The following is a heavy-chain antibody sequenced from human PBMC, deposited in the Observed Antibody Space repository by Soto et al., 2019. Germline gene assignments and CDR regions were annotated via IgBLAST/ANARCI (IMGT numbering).Heavy chain of an antibody. CDR1: GASFNDYY. CDR2: INLSGST. CDR3: ARGGSSLHYYYYGMDV. Sequence: PSETLSLTCAVYGASFNDYYWSWIRQPPGRGLEWIGEINLSGSTNYNPSLKSRVTISLDTSKNQFSLNLSSVTAADTAVHYCARGGSSLHYYYYGMDVWGQGTTVTVSS. J-gene: IGHJ6*02. D-gene: IGHD6-13*01. V-gene: IGHV4-34*01.